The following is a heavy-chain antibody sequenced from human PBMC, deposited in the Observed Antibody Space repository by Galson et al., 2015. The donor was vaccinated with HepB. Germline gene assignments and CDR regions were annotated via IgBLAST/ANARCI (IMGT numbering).Heavy chain of an antibody. Sequence: SLRLSCAASGFTFSSYAMHWVRQAPGKGLEWVAVISYDGSNKYYADSVKGRFTISRDNSKNTLYLQMNSLRAEDTAVYYCARERYGSGSYYLGFDYWGQGTLVTVSS. V-gene: IGHV3-30*04. D-gene: IGHD3-10*01. CDR1: GFTFSSYA. CDR3: ARERYGSGSYYLGFDY. J-gene: IGHJ4*02. CDR2: ISYDGSNK.